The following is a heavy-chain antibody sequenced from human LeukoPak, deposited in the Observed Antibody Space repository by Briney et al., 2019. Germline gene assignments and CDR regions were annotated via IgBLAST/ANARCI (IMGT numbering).Heavy chain of an antibody. D-gene: IGHD1-26*01. CDR3: ARERKELLFYYYYMDV. J-gene: IGHJ6*03. CDR1: GYTFTGYY. CDR2: INPNSGGT. V-gene: IGHV1-2*02. Sequence: GASVKVSCKASGYTFTGYYMHWVRQAPGQGLEWMGWINPNSGGTNYAQKFQGRVTMTRDTSISTAYMELRSLRSDDTAVYYCARERKELLFYYYYMDVWGKGTTVTVSS.